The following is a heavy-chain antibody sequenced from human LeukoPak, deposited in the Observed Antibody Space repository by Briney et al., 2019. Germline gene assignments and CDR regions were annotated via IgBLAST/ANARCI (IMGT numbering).Heavy chain of an antibody. D-gene: IGHD6-13*01. Sequence: SVKVSCKASGGTFSSYAISWVRQAPGQGLEWMGGIIPIFGTANYAQKFQGRVTIIADESTSTAYMELSSLRSEDTAVYYCAREKIAAAGVSDYWGQGTLVTVSS. CDR3: AREKIAAAGVSDY. CDR1: GGTFSSYA. J-gene: IGHJ4*02. CDR2: IIPIFGTA. V-gene: IGHV1-69*13.